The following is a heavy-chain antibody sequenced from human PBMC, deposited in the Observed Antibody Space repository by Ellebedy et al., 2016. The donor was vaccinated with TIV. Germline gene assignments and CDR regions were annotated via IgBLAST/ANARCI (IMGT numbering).Heavy chain of an antibody. J-gene: IGHJ4*02. CDR2: IDPSGGST. D-gene: IGHD3-16*01. CDR3: ARGGRFDY. CDR1: GDTFTRYY. V-gene: IGHV1-46*01. Sequence: ASVKVSXXASGDTFTRYYMHWMRQAPGQGLEWMGRIDPSGGSTSYAQIFQGRVTMTRDTSTSTVYMELSSLRSEDTAVYYCARGGRFDYWGQGTLVTVSS.